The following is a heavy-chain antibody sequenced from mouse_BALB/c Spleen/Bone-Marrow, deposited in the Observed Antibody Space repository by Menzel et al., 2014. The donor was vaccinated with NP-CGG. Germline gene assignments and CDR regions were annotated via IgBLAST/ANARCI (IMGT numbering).Heavy chain of an antibody. Sequence: EVKLMESGAELVEPGASVKLSCTASGFNIKDTYMHWVKQRPEQGLEWIGRIDPANGNTKYDPKFQGKATITADTSSNTAYLQLSSLTSEDTAVYYCARYYYGYYFDYWGQGTTLTVSS. J-gene: IGHJ2*01. CDR3: ARYYYGYYFDY. D-gene: IGHD1-2*01. CDR1: GFNIKDTY. CDR2: IDPANGNT. V-gene: IGHV14-3*02.